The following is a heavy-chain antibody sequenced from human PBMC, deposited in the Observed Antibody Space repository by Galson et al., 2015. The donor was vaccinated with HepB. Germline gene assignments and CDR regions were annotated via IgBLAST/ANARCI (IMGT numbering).Heavy chain of an antibody. Sequence: SLRLSCAASGFTFRMYAMSWVRQAPGKGLECVSAISGSGDSTDYADSVKGRFTISRDNSKYTLYLQVDSLRADDTAVYYCAKDRLGYNLGYFDDWGQGTLVTASS. CDR2: ISGSGDST. D-gene: IGHD5-24*01. CDR3: AKDRLGYNLGYFDD. CDR1: GFTFRMYA. J-gene: IGHJ4*02. V-gene: IGHV3-23*01.